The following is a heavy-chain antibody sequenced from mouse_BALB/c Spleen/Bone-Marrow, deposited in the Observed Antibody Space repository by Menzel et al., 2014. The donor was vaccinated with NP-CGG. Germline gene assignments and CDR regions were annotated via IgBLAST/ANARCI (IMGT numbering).Heavy chain of an antibody. J-gene: IGHJ2*01. Sequence: QVQLKESGAELVKPGASVKLSCKASGYTFTSFYMYWVKQRPGQGLEWIGGINPSNGGTNFNEKFKSKATLTLDKSSSTAYMQLGSLTSENSSVYYCTRESYVSSQYYFDYWGQSTTLTVSS. CDR2: INPSNGGT. CDR3: TRESYVSSQYYFDY. CDR1: GYTFTSFY. D-gene: IGHD1-1*01. V-gene: IGHV1S81*02.